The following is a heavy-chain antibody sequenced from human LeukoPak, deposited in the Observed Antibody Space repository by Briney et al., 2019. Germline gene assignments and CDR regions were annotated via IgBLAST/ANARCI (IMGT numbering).Heavy chain of an antibody. CDR1: GGSISSYY. CDR3: ARVGATIYDGMDV. Sequence: PSETLSLTCTVSGGSISSYYWSWIRQPPGKGLECIGYIYYSGSTKYKPSLRSRVTISIDTSKNEFSLNLTSVTAADTAVYYCARVGATIYDGMDVWGQGTTVTVSS. D-gene: IGHD5-12*01. J-gene: IGHJ6*02. CDR2: IYYSGST. V-gene: IGHV4-59*01.